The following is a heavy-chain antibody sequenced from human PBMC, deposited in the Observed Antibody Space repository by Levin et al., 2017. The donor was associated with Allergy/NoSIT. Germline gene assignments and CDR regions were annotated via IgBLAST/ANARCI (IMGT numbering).Heavy chain of an antibody. J-gene: IGHJ3*02. CDR1: GYSFNTHW. Sequence: GESLKISCKGSGYSFNTHWIAWVRQMPGKGLEWMGIIYPGDSDTRYSPSFQGRATMSVDKFISTAYLQWRSLRASDTAIYYCEKLRRGALRFDAFDIWGQGTMVTVSS. CDR3: EKLRRGALRFDAFDI. V-gene: IGHV5-51*01. D-gene: IGHD3-16*01. CDR2: IYPGDSDT.